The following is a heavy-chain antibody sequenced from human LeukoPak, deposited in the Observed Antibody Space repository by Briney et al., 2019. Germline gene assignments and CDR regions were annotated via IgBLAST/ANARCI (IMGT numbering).Heavy chain of an antibody. V-gene: IGHV3-30-3*01. CDR3: AKAMITFGGVIALDY. CDR2: ISYDGSNK. Sequence: GGSLRLSCAASGFTFSSYAMHWVRQAPGKGLEWVAVISYDGSNKYYADSVKGRFTISRDNSKSTLYLQMNSLRAEDTAVYYCAKAMITFGGVIALDYWGQGTLVTVSS. CDR1: GFTFSSYA. J-gene: IGHJ4*02. D-gene: IGHD3-16*02.